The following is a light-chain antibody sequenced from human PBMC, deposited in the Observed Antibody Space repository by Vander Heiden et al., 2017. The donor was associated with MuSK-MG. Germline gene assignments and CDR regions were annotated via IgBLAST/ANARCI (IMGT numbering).Light chain of an antibody. CDR2: GKN. CDR3: NSRDSSGNQLV. CDR1: SLRSYY. V-gene: IGLV3-19*01. J-gene: IGLJ2*01. Sequence: SYLTHDPAVSVALGTIGRITCEGDSLRSYYESWYQQKPGQAPVLVIYGKNNRPSGIPDRFSGYSSGNTASLTITGEQAEEEADYYCNSRDSSGNQLVFGGGTKLTVL.